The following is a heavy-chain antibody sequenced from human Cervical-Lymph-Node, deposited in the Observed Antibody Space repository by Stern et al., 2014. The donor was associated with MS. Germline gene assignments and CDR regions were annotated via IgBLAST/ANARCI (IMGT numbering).Heavy chain of an antibody. D-gene: IGHD3-10*01. CDR3: ARGRGYKNVFTGNVHYYGVDV. V-gene: IGHV4-34*01. CDR1: GGSLRHYY. J-gene: IGHJ6*02. Sequence: QVQLQQWGAGLLKPSETLSLTCAVYGGSLRHYYWTWIRQPSGKGLEWIGEIDEDVTTIYSPALKSRVPISLDATKNQFSLRLTSVTAADTATYYCARGRGYKNVFTGNVHYYGVDVWGQGTTVSVS. CDR2: IDEDVTT.